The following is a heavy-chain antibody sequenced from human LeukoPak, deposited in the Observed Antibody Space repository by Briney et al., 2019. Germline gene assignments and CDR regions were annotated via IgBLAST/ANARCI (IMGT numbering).Heavy chain of an antibody. CDR3: ARKEKGGSDY. D-gene: IGHD3-16*01. V-gene: IGHV1-69*04. Sequence: GSSVKVSRKASGGTFSSYAISWVRQAPGQGLEWMGRIIPILGIANYAQKFQGRVTITADKSTSTAYMELSSLRSEDTAVYYCARKEKGGSDYWGQGTLVTVSS. CDR1: GGTFSSYA. CDR2: IIPILGIA. J-gene: IGHJ4*02.